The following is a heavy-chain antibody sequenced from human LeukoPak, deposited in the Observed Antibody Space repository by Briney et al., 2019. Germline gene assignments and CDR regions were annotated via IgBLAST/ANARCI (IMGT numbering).Heavy chain of an antibody. J-gene: IGHJ4*02. CDR1: GFTFTNHW. CDR3: ARASSS. D-gene: IGHD6-13*01. CDR2: IDFDGTIT. Sequence: GGSLRLSCAASGFTFTNHWMHWIRQAPGKGPMWVSRIDFDGTITTYADSVEGRFTISRDNAKNSLYLQMNSLRAEDTAVYYCARASSSWGQGTLVTVSS. V-gene: IGHV3-74*01.